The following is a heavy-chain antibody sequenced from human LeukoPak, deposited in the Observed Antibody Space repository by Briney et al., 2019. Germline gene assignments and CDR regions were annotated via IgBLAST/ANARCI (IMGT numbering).Heavy chain of an antibody. D-gene: IGHD3-10*01. Sequence: SETLSLTCSVSGDSITNHNYYWGWIRQPPGKGLEWIGSIFYSGTTRNNPSLKTRVTMSVDTSKTQFSLRLSSVTAADTAVYYCAREVGWFGDLDYWYFELWGRGTLVTVSS. CDR3: AREVGWFGDLDYWYFEL. CDR1: GDSITNHNYY. CDR2: IFYSGTT. V-gene: IGHV4-39*07. J-gene: IGHJ2*01.